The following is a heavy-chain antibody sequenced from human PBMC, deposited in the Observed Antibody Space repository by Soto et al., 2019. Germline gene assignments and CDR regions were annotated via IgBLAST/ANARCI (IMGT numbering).Heavy chain of an antibody. J-gene: IGHJ4*02. Sequence: SETLSLTCTVSGGSISSGGYYSSWIRQHPGKGLEWIGYIYYSGSTYYNPSLKSRVTISVDTSKNQFSLKLSSVTAADTAVYYCARGFTAGYDYWGQGTLVTVSS. D-gene: IGHD6-13*01. CDR1: GGSISSGGYY. V-gene: IGHV4-31*03. CDR3: ARGFTAGYDY. CDR2: IYYSGST.